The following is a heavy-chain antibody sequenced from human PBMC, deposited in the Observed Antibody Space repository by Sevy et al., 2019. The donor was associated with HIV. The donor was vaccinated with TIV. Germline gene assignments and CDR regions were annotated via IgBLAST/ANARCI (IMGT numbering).Heavy chain of an antibody. CDR2: IFQTGGDK. CDR3: ARGSTGNRWQVDY. Sequence: GGSLRLSCAASGFIFTDYLMTWFRHTPERGLGWVTTIFQTGGDKCYVDSVKGRFTISRDNAKKSLYLQMNDLRAEDTAVYYCARGSTGNRWQVDYWGQGTLVTVSS. D-gene: IGHD6-19*01. J-gene: IGHJ4*02. V-gene: IGHV3-7*02. CDR1: GFIFTDYL.